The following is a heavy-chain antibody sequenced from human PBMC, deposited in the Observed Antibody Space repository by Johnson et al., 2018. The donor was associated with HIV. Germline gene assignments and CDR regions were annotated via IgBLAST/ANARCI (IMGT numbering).Heavy chain of an antibody. CDR3: VRRFYDSSAFDV. V-gene: IGHV3-30-3*01. CDR1: GFTFSSFA. Sequence: QVLLVESGGGVVQPGTSLRLACAASGFTFSSFAMHWVRQAPGKGLGWVAFISYDGTNKYFTDSVRGRFNISRDNSRNTLFLQMNSLRAEDTAMYFCVRRFYDSSAFDVWGQGTLVTVSS. CDR2: ISYDGTNK. J-gene: IGHJ3*01. D-gene: IGHD3-22*01.